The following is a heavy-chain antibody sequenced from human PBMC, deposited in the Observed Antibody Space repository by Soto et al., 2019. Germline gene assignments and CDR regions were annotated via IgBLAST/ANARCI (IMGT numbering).Heavy chain of an antibody. CDR3: ARAEYYDFWSGYAHSFDY. V-gene: IGHV1-18*01. CDR2: ISAYNGNT. D-gene: IGHD3-3*01. J-gene: IGHJ4*02. CDR1: GYTFTSYG. Sequence: QVQLVQSGAEVKKPGASVKVSCKASGYTFTSYGISWVRQAPGQGLEWMGWISAYNGNTNYAQKLQGRVTMTTDTSTSPAYMELRSLRSDDTAVYYCARAEYYDFWSGYAHSFDYWGQGTLVTVSS.